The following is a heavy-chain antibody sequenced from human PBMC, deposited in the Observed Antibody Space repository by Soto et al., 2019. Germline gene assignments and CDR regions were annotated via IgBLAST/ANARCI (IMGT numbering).Heavy chain of an antibody. J-gene: IGHJ4*02. CDR1: GFTFSSYG. D-gene: IGHD5-18*01. Sequence: GGSLRLSCAASGFTFSSYGMHWVRQAPGKGLEWVAVIWYDGSNKYYADSVKGRFTISRDNSKNTLYLQMNSLRAEDTAVYYCARTNGYSYGYLDYWGQGTLVTVSS. CDR3: ARTNGYSYGYLDY. CDR2: IWYDGSNK. V-gene: IGHV3-33*01.